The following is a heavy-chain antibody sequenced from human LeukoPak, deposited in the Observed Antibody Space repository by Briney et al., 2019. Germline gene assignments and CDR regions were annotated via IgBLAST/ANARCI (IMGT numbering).Heavy chain of an antibody. CDR1: GYTFTTYW. D-gene: IGHD6-13*01. CDR2: IYPGDSDT. Sequence: GGSLKISCKGSGYTFTTYWIGWVRQMPGKGLEWMGIIYPGDSDTRYSPSFQGQVTISADKSISTAYLQWSSLKASDTAMYYCARRSSSWYGGWFDPWGQGTLVTVSS. J-gene: IGHJ5*02. V-gene: IGHV5-51*01. CDR3: ARRSSSWYGGWFDP.